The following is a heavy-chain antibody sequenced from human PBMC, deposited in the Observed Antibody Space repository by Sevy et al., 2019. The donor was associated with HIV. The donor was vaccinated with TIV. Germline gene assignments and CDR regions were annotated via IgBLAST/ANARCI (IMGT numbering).Heavy chain of an antibody. V-gene: IGHV3-30*18. CDR1: GFTFSNYG. CDR2: ISYDGNNK. CDR3: AKDQYLCGYSSSSFDY. D-gene: IGHD6-13*01. J-gene: IGHJ4*02. Sequence: GGSLRLSCAASGFTFSNYGMHWVRQAPGKGLEWVAVISYDGNNKYYADSVKGRFTISRDNSKNTLSLQMNSLRTEDTAIYYCAKDQYLCGYSSSSFDYWGPGTLVTVSS.